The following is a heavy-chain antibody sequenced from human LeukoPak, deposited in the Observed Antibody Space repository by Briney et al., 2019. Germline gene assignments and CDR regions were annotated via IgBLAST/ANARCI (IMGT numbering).Heavy chain of an antibody. CDR3: ARDNGRNGFDI. CDR1: GFTFSSYW. J-gene: IGHJ3*02. Sequence: GGSLRLSCAASGFTFSSYWMHWVRQAPGKGLVWVSRISSDGSRINYADSVKGRFTISRDDAKKTLDLQMNSLRAEDTAVYFCARDNGRNGFDIWGQGTMVTVSS. CDR2: ISSDGSRI. V-gene: IGHV3-74*01.